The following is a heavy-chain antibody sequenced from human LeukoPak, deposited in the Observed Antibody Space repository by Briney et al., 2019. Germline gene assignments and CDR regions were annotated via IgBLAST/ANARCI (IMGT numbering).Heavy chain of an antibody. D-gene: IGHD3-22*01. CDR3: ARENGYDSSGHYFDY. CDR2: IIPIFGTA. J-gene: IGHJ4*02. Sequence: SVKVSCKASGYTFTSYYMHWVRQAPGQGLEWMGGIIPIFGTANYAQKFQGRVTITADESTSTAYMELSSLRSEDTAVYYCARENGYDSSGHYFDYWGQGTLVTVSS. V-gene: IGHV1-69*13. CDR1: GYTFTSYY.